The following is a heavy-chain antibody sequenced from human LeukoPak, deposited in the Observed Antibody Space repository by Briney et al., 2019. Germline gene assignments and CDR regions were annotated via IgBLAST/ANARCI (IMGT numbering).Heavy chain of an antibody. V-gene: IGHV1-3*01. CDR2: INAGNGNT. J-gene: IGHJ4*02. D-gene: IGHD6-13*01. CDR3: ARWGDIAAAGTSPFDY. Sequence: GASVKVSCKASGYTFTSYAMHWVRQAPGQRLEWMGWINAGNGNTKYSQKFQGRVTITRDTSASTAYMELSSLRAEDTAVYYCARWGDIAAAGTSPFDYWGQGTLVTVSS. CDR1: GYTFTSYA.